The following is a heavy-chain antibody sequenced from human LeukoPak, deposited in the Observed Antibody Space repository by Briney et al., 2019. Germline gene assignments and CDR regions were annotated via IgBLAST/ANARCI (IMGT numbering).Heavy chain of an antibody. CDR3: ARGRGVAARRGFDS. D-gene: IGHD6-6*01. J-gene: IGHJ4*02. CDR2: IEHRGNT. CDR1: GESFSNHY. Sequence: SETLSLSCVVNGESFSNHYWTWIRQSPGKGLEWIGEIEHRGNTNYNPSLKSRVTISVDTSKNEFSLKLKSVTAADTAVFYCARGRGVAARRGFDSWGQGTLVTVSS. V-gene: IGHV4-34*01.